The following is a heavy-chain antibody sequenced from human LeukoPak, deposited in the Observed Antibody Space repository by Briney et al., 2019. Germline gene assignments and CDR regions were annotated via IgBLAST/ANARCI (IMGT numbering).Heavy chain of an antibody. V-gene: IGHV3-66*01. CDR3: ARGYSGGFHDAFDI. D-gene: IGHD1-26*01. CDR2: VYSGGST. J-gene: IGHJ3*02. CDR1: GFTVSSNY. Sequence: GGSLRLSCAASGFTVSSNYMSWVRQAPGKGLEWVSVVYSGGSTYYADSVKGRFTISRDNSQNTLYLQMNSLRAEDTAVYYCARGYSGGFHDAFDIWGQGTMVTVSS.